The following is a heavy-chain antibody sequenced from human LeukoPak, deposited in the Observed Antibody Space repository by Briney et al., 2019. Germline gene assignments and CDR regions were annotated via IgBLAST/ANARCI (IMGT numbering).Heavy chain of an antibody. CDR1: GFTFSSYA. V-gene: IGHV3-30-3*01. D-gene: IGHD5-12*01. J-gene: IGHJ6*02. Sequence: GGSLRLSCAASGFTFSSYAMHWVRQAPGKGLEWVAVISYDGSNKYYADSVKGRFTISRDNSKNTLYLQMNSLRAEDTAVYYCARDSGRGSIYYYGMDVWGQGTTVTVSS. CDR2: ISYDGSNK. CDR3: ARDSGRGSIYYYGMDV.